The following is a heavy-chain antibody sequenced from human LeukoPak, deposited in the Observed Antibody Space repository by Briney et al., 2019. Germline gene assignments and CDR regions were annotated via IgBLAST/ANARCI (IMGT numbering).Heavy chain of an antibody. CDR3: ARGSSGSYYFDY. CDR1: GYTFTGYF. Sequence: ASVKVSCKASGYTFTGYFMHWVRQAPGQGLEWMGWINPNSGGTNYAQKFQGRVTMTRDTSISTAYMELSRLRSDDTAVYYCARGSSGSYYFDYWGQGTLVTVSS. CDR2: INPNSGGT. J-gene: IGHJ4*02. V-gene: IGHV1-2*02. D-gene: IGHD3-10*01.